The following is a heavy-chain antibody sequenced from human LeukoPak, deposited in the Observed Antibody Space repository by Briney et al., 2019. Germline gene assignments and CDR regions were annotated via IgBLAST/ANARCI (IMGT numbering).Heavy chain of an antibody. CDR3: ARVRITMVRGVIHPGFYGMDV. CDR1: GFTFSSYS. D-gene: IGHD3-10*01. CDR2: ISSSSSYI. Sequence: GGSLRLSCAASGFTFSSYSMNWVRQAPGKGLEWVSSISSSSSYIYYADSVKGRFTISRDSAKNSLYLQMNSLRAEDTAVYYCARVRITMVRGVIHPGFYGMDVWGQGTTVTVSS. V-gene: IGHV3-21*01. J-gene: IGHJ6*02.